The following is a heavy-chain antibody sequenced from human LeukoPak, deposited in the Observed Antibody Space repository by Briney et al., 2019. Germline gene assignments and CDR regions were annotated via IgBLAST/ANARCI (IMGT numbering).Heavy chain of an antibody. CDR2: IKEDGSAT. Sequence: PGGSLRLSCAASGFTFSTYWMTWVRQAPGKGPEWVANIKEDGSATYYVDSVKGRFTISRDNAKKSLYLQMNSLRAEDTAVYYCARDSPGYLSYDSWGERSLASVSS. J-gene: IGHJ5*01. V-gene: IGHV3-7*04. D-gene: IGHD1-1*01. CDR3: ARDSPGYLSYDS. CDR1: GFTFSTYW.